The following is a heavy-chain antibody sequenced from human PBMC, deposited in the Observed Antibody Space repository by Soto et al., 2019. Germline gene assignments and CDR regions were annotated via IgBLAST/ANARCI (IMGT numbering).Heavy chain of an antibody. CDR1: GGAISGYY. V-gene: IGHV4-4*07. J-gene: IGHJ5*02. D-gene: IGHD3-3*01. Sequence: SETLSLTCTVSGGAISGYYWTWIRQSAGKGLEWIGRIYSSGGTKYNPSLKSRVTMSLDTSKNQFYLRLSSVTAADTAVYYCARGQRFSDSFDPWGQGTLVTVSS. CDR3: ARGQRFSDSFDP. CDR2: IYSSGGT.